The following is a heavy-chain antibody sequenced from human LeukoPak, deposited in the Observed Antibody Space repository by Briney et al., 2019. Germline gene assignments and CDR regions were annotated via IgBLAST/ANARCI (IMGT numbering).Heavy chain of an antibody. CDR2: INHSGST. CDR3: ARLSPFWYSGSCFDY. CDR1: GGSVSSGSYY. Sequence: SETLSLACTVSGGSVSSGSYYWSWIRQPPGKGLEWIGEINHSGSTNYNPSLKSRVTISVDTSKNQFSLKLSSVAAADTAVYYCARLSPFWYSGSCFDYWGQGTLVTVSS. J-gene: IGHJ4*02. V-gene: IGHV4-39*07. D-gene: IGHD1-26*01.